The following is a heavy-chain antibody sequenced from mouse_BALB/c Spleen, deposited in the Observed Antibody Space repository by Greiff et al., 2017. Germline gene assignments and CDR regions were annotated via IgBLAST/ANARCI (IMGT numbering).Heavy chain of an antibody. V-gene: IGHV2-9*02. Sequence: VKLMESGPGLVAPSQSLSITCTVSGFSLTSYGVHWVRQPPGKGLEWLGVIWAGGSTNYNSALMSRLSISKDNSKSQVFLKMNSLQTDDTAMYYCARENKATGAWLAYWGQGTLVTVSA. J-gene: IGHJ3*01. CDR2: IWAGGST. CDR3: ARENKATGAWLAY. CDR1: GFSLTSYG. D-gene: IGHD1-1*01.